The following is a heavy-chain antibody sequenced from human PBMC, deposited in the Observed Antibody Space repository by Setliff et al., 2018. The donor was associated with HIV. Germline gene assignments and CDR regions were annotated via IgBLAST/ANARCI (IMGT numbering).Heavy chain of an antibody. Sequence: KTSETLSLTCTVSGGSISSGSYYWSWIRQPAGKGLEWIGHIYYSGDTYYNATLQSRATILLDTSKNQFFLTLTSVTAADTAVYFCARVPFGSGSYYFDFWGQGTLVTVSS. V-gene: IGHV4-61*09. CDR3: ARVPFGSGSYYFDF. CDR2: IYYSGDT. D-gene: IGHD3-10*01. J-gene: IGHJ4*02. CDR1: GGSISSGSYY.